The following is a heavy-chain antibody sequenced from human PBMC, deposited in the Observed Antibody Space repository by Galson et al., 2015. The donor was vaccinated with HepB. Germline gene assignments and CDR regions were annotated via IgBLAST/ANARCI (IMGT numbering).Heavy chain of an antibody. J-gene: IGHJ6*02. CDR3: AREEGCRSTSCYEGDYYYGMDV. CDR1: GGTFKNYA. V-gene: IGHV1-69*06. D-gene: IGHD2-2*01. Sequence: SVKVSCKASGGTFKNYAVNWVRQAPGQGLEWMGGIIPILGTANYAQKFQGRVTIIADKSTSTAYMEVSSLRSEDTAVYYCAREEGCRSTSCYEGDYYYGMDVWGQGTTVTVSS. CDR2: IIPILGTA.